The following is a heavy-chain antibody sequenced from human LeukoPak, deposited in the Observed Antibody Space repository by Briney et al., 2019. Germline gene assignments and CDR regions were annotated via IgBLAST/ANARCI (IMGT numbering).Heavy chain of an antibody. D-gene: IGHD3-9*01. Sequence: GESLKISCKGSGYSFTSYWIGWVRQMPGKGLERMGIIYPGDSDTRYSPSFQGQVTISADKSISTAYLQWSSLKASDTAMYYCARRDGGLRYFDWSPVDYWGQGTLVTVSS. J-gene: IGHJ4*02. CDR1: GYSFTSYW. CDR3: ARRDGGLRYFDWSPVDY. V-gene: IGHV5-51*01. CDR2: IYPGDSDT.